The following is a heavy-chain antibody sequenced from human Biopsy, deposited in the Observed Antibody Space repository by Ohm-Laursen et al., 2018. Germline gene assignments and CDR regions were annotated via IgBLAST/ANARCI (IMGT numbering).Heavy chain of an antibody. CDR3: AGVEAGTYDALDI. Sequence: TLSLTCRVSGGSMTGYEWSWIRLAPGKGLEWIGYIYYSGGTKYNPSLASRVTFSVDMSKSQFSLKLYSVTAADTAVYYCAGVEAGTYDALDIWGQGALVAVSA. D-gene: IGHD1-26*01. J-gene: IGHJ3*02. V-gene: IGHV4-59*01. CDR2: IYYSGGT. CDR1: GGSMTGYE.